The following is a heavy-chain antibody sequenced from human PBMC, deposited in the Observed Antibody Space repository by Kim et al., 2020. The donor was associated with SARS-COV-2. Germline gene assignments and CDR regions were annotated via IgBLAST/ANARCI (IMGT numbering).Heavy chain of an antibody. Sequence: GGSLRLSCAASGFAFNTYWMHWIRQAPGKGLVWIGSVNRDGSRTYFADSVKGRFTISRDNAKNTLYLQMNSLRAEDTAIYYCARDDGADVVTLRGFDSWGQG. J-gene: IGHJ4*02. CDR1: GFAFNTYW. CDR2: VNRDGSRT. D-gene: IGHD2-21*02. CDR3: ARDDGADVVTLRGFDS. V-gene: IGHV3-74*01.